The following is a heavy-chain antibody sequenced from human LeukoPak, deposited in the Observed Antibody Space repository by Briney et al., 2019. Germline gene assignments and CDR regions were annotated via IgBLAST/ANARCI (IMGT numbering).Heavy chain of an antibody. V-gene: IGHV4-4*02. CDR2: IYHSGST. D-gene: IGHD6-13*01. Sequence: SETLSLTRAVSGGSISSSNWWSWVRQPPGKGLEWIGEIYHSGSTNYNPSLKSRVTISVDTSKNQFSLKLSSVTAADTAVYYCARSSSSSWYGNGYYYYGMDVWGQGTTVTVSS. CDR1: GGSISSSNW. J-gene: IGHJ6*02. CDR3: ARSSSSSWYGNGYYYYGMDV.